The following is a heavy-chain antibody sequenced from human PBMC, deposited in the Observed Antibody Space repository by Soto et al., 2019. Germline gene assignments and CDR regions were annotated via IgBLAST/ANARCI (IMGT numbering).Heavy chain of an antibody. CDR3: ARGSGWYSKAFDY. J-gene: IGHJ4*02. CDR1: GGSFSGYY. Sequence: SETLSLTCAVYGGSFSGYYWSWIRQPPGRGLEWIGEINHSGSTNYNPSLKSRVTISVDTSKNQFSLKLSSVTAADTAVYYCARGSGWYSKAFDYWGQGTLVTVSS. D-gene: IGHD6-19*01. V-gene: IGHV4-34*01. CDR2: INHSGST.